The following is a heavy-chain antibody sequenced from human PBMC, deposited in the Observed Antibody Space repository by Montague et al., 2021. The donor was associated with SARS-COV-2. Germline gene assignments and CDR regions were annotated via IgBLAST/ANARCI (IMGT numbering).Heavy chain of an antibody. Sequence: SLRLSCAASGFTFSSYWMHWVRQAPWKGLVWVSRINSDGSSTSYADSVKGRFTISRDNAKNTLYLQMNSLRAEDTAVYYCARVGSGWGYYYYGMDVWGQGTTVTVSS. J-gene: IGHJ6*02. CDR3: ARVGSGWGYYYYGMDV. CDR2: INSDGSST. D-gene: IGHD6-19*01. V-gene: IGHV3-74*01. CDR1: GFTFSSYW.